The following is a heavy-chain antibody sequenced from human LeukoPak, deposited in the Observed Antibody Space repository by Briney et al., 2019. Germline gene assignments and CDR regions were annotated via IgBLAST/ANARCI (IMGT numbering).Heavy chain of an antibody. CDR1: GFTSRSHA. V-gene: IGHV3-23*01. CDR3: AKDFRIGYSAHFDY. CDR2: IYENGGTT. J-gene: IGHJ4*02. D-gene: IGHD2-21*01. Sequence: GGSLRLSCVGSGFTSRSHAMSWVRQAPEKGLEFVSGIYENGGTTYYADSVKGRFSISRDNSKNTLYLQMDSLRGEDTAVYYCAKDFRIGYSAHFDYWGQGALVTVSS.